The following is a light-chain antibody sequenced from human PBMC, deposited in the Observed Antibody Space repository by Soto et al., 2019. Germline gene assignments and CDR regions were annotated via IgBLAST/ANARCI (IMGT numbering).Light chain of an antibody. CDR1: QSVSRY. Sequence: EIGLTQSPATLSLSPGDRATLSCRASQSVSRYLAWYQQKPGQAPRLLIHDTSTRATGVPDTFSGSGSGTEFTLTIGSLEPEDSAMYYCQQRFSWPPTFGGGTHVEIK. CDR2: DTS. CDR3: QQRFSWPPT. J-gene: IGKJ4*01. V-gene: IGKV3-11*01.